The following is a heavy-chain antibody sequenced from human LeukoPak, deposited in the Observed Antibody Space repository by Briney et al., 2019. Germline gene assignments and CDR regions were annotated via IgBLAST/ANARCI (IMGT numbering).Heavy chain of an antibody. CDR1: GYTFTSYD. V-gene: IGHV1-8*01. CDR3: ARTRDYYDSSGYFGY. Sequence: ASVKVSCKASGYTFTSYDINWVRQATGQGLEWMGWMNPNSGNTGYAQKFQGRVTMTRDTSISTAYRELSRLRSDDTAVYYCARTRDYYDSSGYFGYWGQGTLVTVSS. D-gene: IGHD3-22*01. J-gene: IGHJ4*02. CDR2: MNPNSGNT.